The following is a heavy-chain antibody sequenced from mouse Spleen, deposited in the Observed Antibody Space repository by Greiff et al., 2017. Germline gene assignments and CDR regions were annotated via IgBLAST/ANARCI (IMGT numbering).Heavy chain of an antibody. Sequence: EVKLVESGGGLVKPEGSLKLSCAASGFAFSSYGMAWVRQTPEKRLEWVATLSNGGVSTYYPANVKGRFTISRDNAKNTLYLQMSSLKSEDTAMYYCTRLNCEVRGYYLDYWGQGTTLTVSS. CDR3: TRLNCEVRGYYLDY. J-gene: IGHJ2*01. D-gene: IGHD4-1*02. CDR1: GFAFSSYG. V-gene: IGHV5-12-1*01. CDR2: LSNGGVST.